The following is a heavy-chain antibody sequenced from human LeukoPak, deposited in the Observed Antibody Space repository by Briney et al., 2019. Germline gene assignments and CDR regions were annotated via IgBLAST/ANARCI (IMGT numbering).Heavy chain of an antibody. D-gene: IGHD3-10*01. V-gene: IGHV4-4*07. CDR1: GGSISSYY. CDR2: IYTSGST. J-gene: IGHJ5*02. Sequence: SETLSLTCTVSGGSISSYYWSWIRQPAGKGLEWIGRIYTSGSTNYNPSLKSRVTMSVDTSKSQFSLKLSSVTAADTAVYYCARDLSMVRGVIIETLAPYNWFDPWGQGALVTVSS. CDR3: ARDLSMVRGVIIETLAPYNWFDP.